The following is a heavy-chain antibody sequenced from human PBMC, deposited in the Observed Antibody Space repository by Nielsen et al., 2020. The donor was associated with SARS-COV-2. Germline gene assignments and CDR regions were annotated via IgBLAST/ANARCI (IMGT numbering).Heavy chain of an antibody. CDR3: ARGRGIAVAGTGVLTFDP. V-gene: IGHV4-30-4*01. CDR2: IHYTGNT. Sequence: SETLSLTCTVSGGSIRTDYYWTWIRQPPGKGLKWIGNIHYTGNTYYTPSLESRITISIDASKNQFSLNLSSVTAADTAVYYCARGRGIAVAGTGVLTFDPWGHGILVTVSS. D-gene: IGHD6-19*01. CDR1: GGSIRTDYY. J-gene: IGHJ5*02.